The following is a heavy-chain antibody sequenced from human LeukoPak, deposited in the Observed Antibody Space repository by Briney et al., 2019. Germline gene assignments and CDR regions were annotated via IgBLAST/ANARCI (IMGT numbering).Heavy chain of an antibody. V-gene: IGHV4-34*01. Sequence: PSETLSLTCAVYGGSFSGYYWSWIRQPPGKGLEWIGEINHSGSTNYNPSLKSRVTISVDTSKNQFSLKLSSVTAADTAVYYCARRPSACSSTSCYNDYFDYWGQGTLVTVSS. CDR2: INHSGST. CDR3: ARRPSACSSTSCYNDYFDY. J-gene: IGHJ4*02. D-gene: IGHD2-2*02. CDR1: GGSFSGYY.